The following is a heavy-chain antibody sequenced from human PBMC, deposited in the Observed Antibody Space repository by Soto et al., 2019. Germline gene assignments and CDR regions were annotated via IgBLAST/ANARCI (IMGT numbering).Heavy chain of an antibody. J-gene: IGHJ4*02. V-gene: IGHV3-21*01. CDR2: ISSSSSYI. D-gene: IGHD5-12*01. Sequence: GGSLRLSCVASGFTFSSYSMNWVRQAPGKGLEWVSSISSSSSYIYYADSVKGRFTISRDNAKNSLYLQMNSLRAEDTAVYYCVRDKDGYNYGSPFDYWGQGTLVTVSS. CDR1: GFTFSSYS. CDR3: VRDKDGYNYGSPFDY.